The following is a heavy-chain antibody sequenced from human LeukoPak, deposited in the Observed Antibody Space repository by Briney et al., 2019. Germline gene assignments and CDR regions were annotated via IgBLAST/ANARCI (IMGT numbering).Heavy chain of an antibody. J-gene: IGHJ4*02. V-gene: IGHV1-69*04. CDR3: ARDMVRLVPCGY. CDR1: GGTFSSYD. D-gene: IGHD3-10*01. CDR2: IIPILGIA. Sequence: SVKVSCKASGGTFSSYDISWVRQAPGQGLEWMGRIIPILGIANYAQKFQGRVTITADKSTSTAYMELSRLRSDDTAVYYCARDMVRLVPCGYWGQGTLVTVSS.